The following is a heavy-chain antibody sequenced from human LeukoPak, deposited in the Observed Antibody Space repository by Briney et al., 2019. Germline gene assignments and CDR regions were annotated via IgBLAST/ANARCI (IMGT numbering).Heavy chain of an antibody. J-gene: IGHJ4*02. CDR2: IYPGDSDT. D-gene: IGHD6-13*01. Sequence: WXRQMPXXXLEWXGIIYPGDSDTRYSPSFQGQVTISADKSISTAYLQWSSLKASDTAMYYCARGFRAAAASPFDYWGQGTLVTVSS. V-gene: IGHV5-51*01. CDR3: ARGFRAAAASPFDY.